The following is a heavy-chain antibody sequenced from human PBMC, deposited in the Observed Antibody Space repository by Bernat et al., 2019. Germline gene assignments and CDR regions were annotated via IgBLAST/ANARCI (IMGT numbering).Heavy chain of an antibody. D-gene: IGHD3-22*01. Sequence: QVQLVQSGAEVKKPGASVKVSCKASGYTFTSYGISWVRQAPGQGLEWMGWISAYNGNTNYAQKLQGRVTMTTDTSTSTAYMELRSLRSDDTAVYYCVVTYYYDSSGYYKDYWGQGTLFTVSS. J-gene: IGHJ4*02. V-gene: IGHV1-18*01. CDR3: VVTYYYDSSGYYKDY. CDR1: GYTFTSYG. CDR2: ISAYNGNT.